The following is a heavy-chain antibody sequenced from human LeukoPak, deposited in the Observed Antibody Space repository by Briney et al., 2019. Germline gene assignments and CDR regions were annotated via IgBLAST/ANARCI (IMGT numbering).Heavy chain of an antibody. CDR1: GFTFDDYA. CDR3: AKDLDGGGYYVAFDI. J-gene: IGHJ3*02. Sequence: PGGSLRLSCAASGFTFDDYAMHWVRQAPGKGLEWVSLANWDGGTTYYADSVKGRFSISRDNSKNSLYLQMNSLRTEDTALYFCAKDLDGGGYYVAFDIWGQGTMVTVSS. V-gene: IGHV3-43D*03. CDR2: ANWDGGTT. D-gene: IGHD3-22*01.